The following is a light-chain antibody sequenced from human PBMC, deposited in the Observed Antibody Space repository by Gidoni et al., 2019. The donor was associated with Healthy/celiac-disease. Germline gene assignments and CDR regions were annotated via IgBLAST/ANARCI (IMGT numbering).Light chain of an antibody. J-gene: IGKJ2*04. Sequence: DIVLTQSPSTLSLSPGERPTPSCRARQSDSSASLACYQQKPSQPPSILIYGAASRAAGVPDRFSGSGSGTDVSLTISRLEPEDFAVYYCQQYGSSPRSFGQGTKLEIK. CDR3: QQYGSSPRS. V-gene: IGKV3-20*01. CDR1: QSDSSAS. CDR2: GAA.